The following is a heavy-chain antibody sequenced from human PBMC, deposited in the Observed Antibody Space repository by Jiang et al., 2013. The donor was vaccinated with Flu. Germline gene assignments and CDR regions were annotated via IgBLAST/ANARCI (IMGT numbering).Heavy chain of an antibody. V-gene: IGHV5-51*01. CDR2: IYPGDSGT. CDR1: GYMFSNYW. D-gene: IGHD5-18*01. Sequence: SLKISCKGSGYMFSNYWMAWVRQMPGKGLEWMGIIYPGDSGTRYSPSFQGQVTISADKSTSTAYLQWSSLKASDTAIYYCGRWDKAPFYYGVDVWGQGTTVTVSS. J-gene: IGHJ6*02. CDR3: GRWDKAPFYYGVDV.